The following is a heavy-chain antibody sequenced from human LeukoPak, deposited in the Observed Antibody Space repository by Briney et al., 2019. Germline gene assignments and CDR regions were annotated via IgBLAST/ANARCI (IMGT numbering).Heavy chain of an antibody. CDR2: INQGGSDK. CDR1: GFTFSGHW. D-gene: IGHD2-8*01. J-gene: IGHJ4*02. Sequence: PGGSLRLSCAASGFTFSGHWMSWVRQAPGKGLEWVANINQGGSDKYYVSSVKGRFTISRDNAKNSLYLQMNSLRAEDTAVYYCATNRYFDYWGQGTLVTVSS. CDR3: ATNRYFDY. V-gene: IGHV3-7*01.